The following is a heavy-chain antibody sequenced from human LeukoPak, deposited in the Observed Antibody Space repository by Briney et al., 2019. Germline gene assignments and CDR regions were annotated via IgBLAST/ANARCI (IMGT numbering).Heavy chain of an antibody. V-gene: IGHV4-34*01. D-gene: IGHD2-15*01. Sequence: GSLRLSCAVSGFTFSDHYMDWVRQAPGKGLEWIGEVNPSGSTNYNPSLKSRVTISVDTSKNQFSLKLSSVTAADTAVYYCARGQTGPRLHYWGQGTLVTVSS. CDR2: VNPSGST. CDR1: GFTFSDHY. J-gene: IGHJ4*02. CDR3: ARGQTGPRLHY.